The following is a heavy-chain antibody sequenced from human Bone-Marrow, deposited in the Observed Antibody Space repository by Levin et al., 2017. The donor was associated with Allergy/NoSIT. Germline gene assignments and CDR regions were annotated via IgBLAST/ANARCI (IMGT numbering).Heavy chain of an antibody. Sequence: ETLSLTCAVSGVTFSASHMNWIRQAPGKGLEWVSYISSTGIINYAESVKGRFTTSRDNAKNSVILQMNRLRDEDTAVYYCARRGDSNGAFEYWGQGTLVTVSS. CDR2: ISSTGII. J-gene: IGHJ4*02. D-gene: IGHD4-11*01. CDR1: GVTFSASH. CDR3: ARRGDSNGAFEY. V-gene: IGHV3-69-1*02.